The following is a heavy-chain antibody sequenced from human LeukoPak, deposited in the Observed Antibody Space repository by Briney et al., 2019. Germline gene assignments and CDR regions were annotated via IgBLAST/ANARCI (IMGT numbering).Heavy chain of an antibody. J-gene: IGHJ6*02. V-gene: IGHV1-18*01. Sequence: ASVKVSCKASGYTFTSYGISWVRQAPGQGLEWMGWISAYNGNTNYAQKLQGRVTMTTDTSTSTAYMELRSLRSDDTAAYYCARELTRVVAATHYYYYGMDVWGQGTTVTVSS. D-gene: IGHD2-15*01. CDR2: ISAYNGNT. CDR3: ARELTRVVAATHYYYYGMDV. CDR1: GYTFTSYG.